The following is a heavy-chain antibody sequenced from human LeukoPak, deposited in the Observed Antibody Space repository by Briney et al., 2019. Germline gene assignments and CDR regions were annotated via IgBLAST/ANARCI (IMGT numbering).Heavy chain of an antibody. CDR2: INHSGST. J-gene: IGHJ4*02. CDR1: GGSFSGYY. V-gene: IGHV4-34*01. CDR3: ARDYYGSGTD. D-gene: IGHD3-10*01. Sequence: PSETLSLTCAVYGGSFSGYYWSWIRQPPGKGLEWIGEINHSGSTNYNPSLKSRVTISVDTSKNQFSLKLSSVTAADTAVYYCARDYYGSGTDWGQGTLVTVSS.